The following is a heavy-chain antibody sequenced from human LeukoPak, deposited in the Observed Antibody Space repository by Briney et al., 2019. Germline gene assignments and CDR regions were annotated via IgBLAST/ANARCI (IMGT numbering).Heavy chain of an antibody. D-gene: IGHD3-22*01. Sequence: GGSLRLSCAASGFTFSDYTMNWVRQAPGKGLEWVSSITSSSFNIYYADSVKGRFTISRDNSKNTLYLQMNSLRAEDTALYYCARARNDYDSNGFSFLDYWGQGTLVTVSS. CDR2: ITSSSFNI. CDR3: ARARNDYDSNGFSFLDY. J-gene: IGHJ4*02. V-gene: IGHV3-21*01. CDR1: GFTFSDYT.